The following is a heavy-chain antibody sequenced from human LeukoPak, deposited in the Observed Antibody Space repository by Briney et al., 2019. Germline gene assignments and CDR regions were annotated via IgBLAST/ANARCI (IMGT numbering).Heavy chain of an antibody. Sequence: ASVKVSCKVSGYTLTELSMHWVRQAPGKGLEWMGGFYPEDGETIYAQKFQGRVTMTEDTSTDTAYMELSSLRSEDTAVYYCATDRTPYYYGSGSYRYWGQGTLVTVSS. CDR2: FYPEDGET. CDR3: ATDRTPYYYGSGSYRY. J-gene: IGHJ4*02. V-gene: IGHV1-24*01. CDR1: GYTLTELS. D-gene: IGHD3-10*01.